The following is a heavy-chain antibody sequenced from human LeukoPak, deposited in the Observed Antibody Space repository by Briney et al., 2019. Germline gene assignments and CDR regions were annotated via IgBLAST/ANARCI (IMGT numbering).Heavy chain of an antibody. CDR1: GGSFSGCY. J-gene: IGHJ4*02. D-gene: IGHD3-3*01. CDR3: ARGRRDSGYYNLDC. V-gene: IGHV4-34*01. Sequence: PSETLSLTCGVYGGSFSGCYWSWIRQPPGKGLAWIGEINHSGSTNYNPSLKSRVTLSVDTSKKQFSLKLNSVTAADTAVYYCARGRRDSGYYNLDCWGQGTLVTVSS. CDR2: INHSGST.